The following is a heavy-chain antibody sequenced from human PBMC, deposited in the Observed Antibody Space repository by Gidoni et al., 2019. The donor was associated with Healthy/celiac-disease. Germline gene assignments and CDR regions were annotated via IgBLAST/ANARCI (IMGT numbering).Heavy chain of an antibody. D-gene: IGHD3-22*01. Sequence: QVQLVQSGAEVKKPGSSVKVSCKASGGTFSSYTISWVRQAPGQGLEWMGRIIPLLGIANYAQKFQGRVTITADKSTSTAYMELSSLRSEDTAVYYCAREGSGDDSSGYYTYYFDYWGQGTLVTVSS. CDR1: GGTFSSYT. CDR2: IIPLLGIA. CDR3: AREGSGDDSSGYYTYYFDY. V-gene: IGHV1-69*08. J-gene: IGHJ4*02.